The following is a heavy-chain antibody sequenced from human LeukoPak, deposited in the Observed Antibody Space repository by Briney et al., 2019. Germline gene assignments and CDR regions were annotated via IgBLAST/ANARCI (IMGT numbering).Heavy chain of an antibody. J-gene: IGHJ4*02. CDR1: GGTFSSYA. CDR2: IIPIFGTA. D-gene: IGHD5-18*01. CDR3: ARVGYSYGYHYFDY. Sequence: ASVKVSCKASGGTFSSYAISWVRQAPGQRLEWMGGIIPIFGTANYAQKFQGRVTITTDESTSTAYMELSSLRSEDTAVYYCARVGYSYGYHYFDYWGQGTLVTVSS. V-gene: IGHV1-69*05.